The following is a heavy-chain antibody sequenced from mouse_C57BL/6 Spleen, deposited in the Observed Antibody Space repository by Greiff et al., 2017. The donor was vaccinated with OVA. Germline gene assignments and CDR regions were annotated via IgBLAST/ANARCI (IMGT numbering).Heavy chain of an antibody. Sequence: QVHVKQPGAELVRPGSSVKLSCKASGYTFTSYWMHWVKQRPIQGLEWIGNIDPSDSETHYNQKFKDKATLTVDKSSSTAYMQLSSLTSEDSAVYYCARQDYGSSYYLDYWGQGTTLTVSS. D-gene: IGHD1-1*01. V-gene: IGHV1-52*01. CDR1: GYTFTSYW. J-gene: IGHJ2*01. CDR2: IDPSDSET. CDR3: ARQDYGSSYYLDY.